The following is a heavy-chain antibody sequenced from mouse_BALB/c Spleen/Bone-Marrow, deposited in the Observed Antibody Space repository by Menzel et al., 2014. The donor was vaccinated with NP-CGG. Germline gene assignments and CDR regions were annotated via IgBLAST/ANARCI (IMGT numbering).Heavy chain of an antibody. J-gene: IGHJ1*01. CDR3: ARGGTTATWYFDV. CDR1: GLNIKDTY. Sequence: EVQGVESGAELVKPGASVKLSCTASGLNIKDTYMHWVKQRPEQGLEWIGRIDPANGNTKYDPKFQGKATITADTSSNTAYPQLSSLTSEDTAVYYCARGGTTATWYFDVWGAGTTVTVSS. CDR2: IDPANGNT. D-gene: IGHD1-2*01. V-gene: IGHV14-3*02.